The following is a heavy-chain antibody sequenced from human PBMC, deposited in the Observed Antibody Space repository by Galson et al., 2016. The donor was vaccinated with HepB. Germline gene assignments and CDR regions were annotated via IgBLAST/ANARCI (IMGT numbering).Heavy chain of an antibody. CDR2: INAGNDNT. CDR3: ARGQGRYCSRINCPFDS. Sequence: SVKVSCKASGYTFSSYAMHWVRQAPGQRPEWMGWINAGNDNTQYSQKFQGRVNISMDTSANKAYMDLSGLNSEDTAVYFCARGQGRYCSRINCPFDSWGQGTLVTVST. V-gene: IGHV1-3*01. CDR1: GYTFSSYA. J-gene: IGHJ4*02. D-gene: IGHD2-15*01.